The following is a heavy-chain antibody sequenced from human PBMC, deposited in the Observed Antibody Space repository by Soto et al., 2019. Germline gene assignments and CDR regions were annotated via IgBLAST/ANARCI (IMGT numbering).Heavy chain of an antibody. J-gene: IGHJ5*02. V-gene: IGHV2-5*02. CDR1: GFSLTTSGVG. Sequence: QITLKESGPTLVKPTQTLTLTCTFSGFSLTTSGVGVGWIRQPPGKAPEWLALIYWDDDKRYSPSLKSRLTTTKDTSKTQMVLRMTNIDPVDTGTYFCAHRLTGIWFDTWGQGTLVTVSS. D-gene: IGHD6-13*01. CDR3: AHRLTGIWFDT. CDR2: IYWDDDK.